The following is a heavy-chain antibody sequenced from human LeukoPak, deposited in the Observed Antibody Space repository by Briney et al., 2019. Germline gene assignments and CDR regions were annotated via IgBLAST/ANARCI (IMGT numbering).Heavy chain of an antibody. Sequence: SETLSLTCAVYGGSFSGYYWSWIRQPPGKGLEWIGEINHSGSTNYNPSLKSRVTISADTSKNQFSLKLSSVTAADTAVYYCARTAMVTSPFDYWGQGTLVTVSS. CDR2: INHSGST. J-gene: IGHJ4*02. CDR3: ARTAMVTSPFDY. CDR1: GGSFSGYY. V-gene: IGHV4-34*01. D-gene: IGHD5-18*01.